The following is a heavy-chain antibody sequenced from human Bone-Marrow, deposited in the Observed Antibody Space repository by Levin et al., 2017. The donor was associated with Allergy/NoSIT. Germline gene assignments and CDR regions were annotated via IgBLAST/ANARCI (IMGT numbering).Heavy chain of an antibody. CDR3: ARVVNPGDAHFDY. V-gene: IGHV1-18*04. CDR2: ISAYNGNT. Sequence: AASVKVSCKASGYTYNTYSIAWVRQAPGQGLEWMGWISAYNGNTNYAQRFQGRVTMTTDTSTTTAYMELRSLRSDDTAVYYCARVVNPGDAHFDYWGQGTLVTVSS. D-gene: IGHD3-16*01. CDR1: GYTYNTYS. J-gene: IGHJ4*02.